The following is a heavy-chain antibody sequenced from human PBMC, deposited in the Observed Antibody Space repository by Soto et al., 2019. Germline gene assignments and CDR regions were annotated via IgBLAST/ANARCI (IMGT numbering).Heavy chain of an antibody. CDR2: IYRGGST. Sequence: EMQLVESGGGLVQPGGSLRLSCAASGFTVSSNYMSWVRQAPGKGLEWVSVIYRGGSTYYADSVKGRFTLSRDNSQNILYLHENSVRPIEMAVYYGSRELCVYSYGCGYWGQGTLVTVSS. J-gene: IGHJ4*02. D-gene: IGHD5-18*01. CDR1: GFTVSSNY. V-gene: IGHV3-66*01. CDR3: SRELCVYSYGCGY.